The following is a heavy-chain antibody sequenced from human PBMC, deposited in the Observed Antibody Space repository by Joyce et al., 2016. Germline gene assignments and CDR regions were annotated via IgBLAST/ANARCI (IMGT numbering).Heavy chain of an antibody. CDR2: ISNNGNKK. Sequence: QVQLVESGGGVVQPGGSLRLSCAAAGLTFSSNAVNWGRQAPGGGLEWVAFISNNGNKKNYADSVKGRFTISRDNSNKTLFLQMSSLRSGDTAVYFCARESAMGYYLDQWGQGTLVTVSS. CDR3: ARESAMGYYLDQ. J-gene: IGHJ4*02. CDR1: GLTFSSNA. D-gene: IGHD5-18*01. V-gene: IGHV3-30-3*01.